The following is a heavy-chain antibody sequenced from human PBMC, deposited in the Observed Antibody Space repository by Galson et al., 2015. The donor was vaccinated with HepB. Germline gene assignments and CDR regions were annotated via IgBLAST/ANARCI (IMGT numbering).Heavy chain of an antibody. CDR1: GYTFTGYY. D-gene: IGHD1-26*01. V-gene: IGHV1-2*06. CDR2: INPNSGGT. J-gene: IGHJ4*02. Sequence: SVKVSCKASGYTFTGYYMHWVRQAPGQGLEWMGRINPNSGGTNYAQKFQGRVTMTRDTSISTAYMELSRLRSDDTAVYYCARSKSGSYLSGDYWGQGTLVTVSS. CDR3: ARSKSGSYLSGDY.